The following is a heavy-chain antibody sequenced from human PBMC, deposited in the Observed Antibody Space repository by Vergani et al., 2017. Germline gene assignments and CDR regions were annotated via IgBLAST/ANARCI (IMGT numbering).Heavy chain of an antibody. CDR3: ARGPFAKVIYGGKLSWFDP. D-gene: IGHD4-23*01. CDR2: INHSGST. J-gene: IGHJ5*02. V-gene: IGHV4-34*01. Sequence: QVQLQQWGAGLLKPSETLSLTCAVYGGSFSGYYWSWIRQPPGQGLEWIGEINHSGSTNYNPSLKSRVTISVDTSKNQFSLKLSSVTAADTAVYYCARGPFAKVIYGGKLSWFDPWGQGTLVTVSS. CDR1: GGSFSGYY.